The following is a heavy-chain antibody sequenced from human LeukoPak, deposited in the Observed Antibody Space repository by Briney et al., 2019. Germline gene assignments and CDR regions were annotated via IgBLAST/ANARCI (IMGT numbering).Heavy chain of an antibody. Sequence: GGSLRLSCAASGFTLSSYGMHWVRQAPGKGLEWVAVISYDGSNKYYADSVKGRFTISRDNSKNTLYLQMNSLRAEDTAVYYCAREFTIFGVVIQRYDAFDIWGQGTMVTVSS. CDR2: ISYDGSNK. V-gene: IGHV3-30*03. D-gene: IGHD3-3*01. CDR3: AREFTIFGVVIQRYDAFDI. CDR1: GFTLSSYG. J-gene: IGHJ3*02.